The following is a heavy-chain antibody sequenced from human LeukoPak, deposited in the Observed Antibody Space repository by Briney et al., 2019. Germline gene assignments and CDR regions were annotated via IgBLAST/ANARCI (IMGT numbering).Heavy chain of an antibody. CDR2: IIPIFGTA. V-gene: IGHV1-69*01. Sequence: SVKVSCKASGGTFSSYAISWVRQAPGQGLEWMGGIIPIFGTANYAQKFQGRVTITADESTSTAYMELRSLRSDDTAVYYCARDGGDYDILTGYYPRAKEAFDIWGQGTMVTVSS. CDR3: ARDGGDYDILTGYYPRAKEAFDI. D-gene: IGHD3-9*01. CDR1: GGTFSSYA. J-gene: IGHJ3*02.